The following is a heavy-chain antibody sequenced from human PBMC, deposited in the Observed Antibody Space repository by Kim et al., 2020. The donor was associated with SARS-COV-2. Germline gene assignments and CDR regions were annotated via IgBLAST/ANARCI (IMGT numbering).Heavy chain of an antibody. V-gene: IGHV4-39*01. CDR1: GGSSSSSSYY. CDR2: IYYSGST. D-gene: IGHD6-13*01. CDR3: ARRSEAAPGDY. J-gene: IGHJ4*02. Sequence: SETLSLTCTVSGGSSSSSSYYWGWIRQPPGKGLEWIGSIYYSGSTYYNPSLKSRVTISVDTSKNQFSLKLSSVTAADTAVYYCARRSEAAPGDYWGQGTLVTVSS.